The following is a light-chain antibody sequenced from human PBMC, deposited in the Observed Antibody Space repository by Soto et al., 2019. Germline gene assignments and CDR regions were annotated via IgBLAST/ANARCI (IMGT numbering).Light chain of an antibody. CDR3: LQRSNWPPLLS. CDR1: QSVTTY. V-gene: IGKV3-11*01. CDR2: DAS. Sequence: EIVLTQSPATLSLSPGERATLSCRASQSVTTYLAWYQQKPGQAPRLLIYDASSRATGIPARFSGSGSGTDFTLTISSLEPEDFALYYCLQRSNWPPLLSFGGGTKVDIK. J-gene: IGKJ4*01.